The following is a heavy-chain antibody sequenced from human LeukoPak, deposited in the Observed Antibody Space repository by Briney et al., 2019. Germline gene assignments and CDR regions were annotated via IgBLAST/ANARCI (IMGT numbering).Heavy chain of an antibody. CDR3: AREDGFGDFDY. Sequence: GGSLRLSCAVSGFTVSSNYMSWVRQGPGKGLEWVSVIYSGGATFYADSVKGRFVISRDNSKNTLYLQMNILRAEDTAVYYCAREDGFGDFDYWGQGTLVTVSS. CDR1: GFTVSSNY. D-gene: IGHD3-10*01. J-gene: IGHJ4*02. CDR2: IYSGGAT. V-gene: IGHV3-53*01.